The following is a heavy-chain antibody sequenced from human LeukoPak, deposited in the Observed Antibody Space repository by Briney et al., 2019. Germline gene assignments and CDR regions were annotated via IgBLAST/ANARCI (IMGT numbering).Heavy chain of an antibody. J-gene: IGHJ4*02. CDR1: GGTFSSYT. CDR3: ARSLRSGSYVDY. CDR2: IIPILGIA. D-gene: IGHD1-26*01. Sequence: SVKVSCKASGGTFSSYTISWVRQAPGQGLEWMGRIIPILGIANYAQKFQGRVTITADKSTSTAYMELSSLRSEDTAVYYRARSLRSGSYVDYWGQGTLVTVSS. V-gene: IGHV1-69*02.